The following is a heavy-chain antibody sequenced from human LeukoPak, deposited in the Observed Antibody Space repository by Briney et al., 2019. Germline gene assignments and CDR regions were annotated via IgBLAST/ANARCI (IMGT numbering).Heavy chain of an antibody. CDR2: IVGSSYYI. CDR3: ASDLGTDYIWGSYRPDAFDI. CDR1: GFTFSSYS. J-gene: IGHJ3*02. D-gene: IGHD3-16*02. Sequence: GGSLRLSCAASGFTFSSYSMNWVRQAPGKGLEWVSSIVGSSYYIYYADSVKGRFTISRDNAKNSLYLQMNSLRAEDTAVYYCASDLGTDYIWGSYRPDAFDIWGQGTMVTVSS. V-gene: IGHV3-21*01.